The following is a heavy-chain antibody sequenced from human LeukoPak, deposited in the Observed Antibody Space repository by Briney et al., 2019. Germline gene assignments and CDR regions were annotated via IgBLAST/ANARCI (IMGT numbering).Heavy chain of an antibody. J-gene: IGHJ6*02. CDR2: TLYRSKWYN. V-gene: IGHV6-1*01. CDR1: GDSVSSNSAS. CDR3: ARSHYYGMDV. Sequence: SQTLSLTCAISGDSVSSNSASWNWIRQFPSRGLEWLGKTLYRSKWYNDYAVSVKSRITINPDTSKNQFSLQLNSVTPEDTAVYYCARSHYYGMDVWGQGTTVTVAS.